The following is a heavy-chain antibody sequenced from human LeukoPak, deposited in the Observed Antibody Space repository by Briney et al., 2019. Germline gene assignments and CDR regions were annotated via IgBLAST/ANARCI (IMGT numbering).Heavy chain of an antibody. CDR1: GLTFSSAW. V-gene: IGHV3-23*01. Sequence: GGSLRLSCAASGLTFSSAWMHWVRQTPGKGLEWVSAISGSGGSTYYADSVKGRFTISRDNSKNTLYLRMNSLRAEDTAVYYCARRSHSGSYYWDYWGQGTLVTVSS. J-gene: IGHJ4*02. D-gene: IGHD1-26*01. CDR3: ARRSHSGSYYWDY. CDR2: ISGSGGST.